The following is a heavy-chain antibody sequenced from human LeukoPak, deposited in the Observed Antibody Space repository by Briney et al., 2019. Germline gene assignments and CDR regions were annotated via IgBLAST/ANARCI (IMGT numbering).Heavy chain of an antibody. J-gene: IGHJ4*02. CDR2: INHSGST. V-gene: IGHV4-34*01. Sequence: SETLSLTCAVYGGSFSGYYWSWIRQPPGKGLEWIGEINHSGSTYYNPSLKSRVTISVDTSKNQFSLKLSSVTAADTAVYYCARGGSLWFGELFPLYWGQGTLVTVSS. CDR3: ARGGSLWFGELFPLY. CDR1: GGSFSGYY. D-gene: IGHD3-10*01.